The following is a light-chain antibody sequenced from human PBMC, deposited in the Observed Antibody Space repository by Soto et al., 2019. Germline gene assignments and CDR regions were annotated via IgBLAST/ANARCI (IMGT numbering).Light chain of an antibody. V-gene: IGLV2-8*01. CDR3: SSYAGSPVV. J-gene: IGLJ2*01. Sequence: QSALTQPPSASGSPGQSVTISCTGTSSDVGGYNYVSWHQQHPGKAPKVIIYEVDKRPSGVPDRSFGSKSGNTASLTVSGLQAEDEADYYCSSYAGSPVVFGGGTKLTVL. CDR2: EVD. CDR1: SSDVGGYNY.